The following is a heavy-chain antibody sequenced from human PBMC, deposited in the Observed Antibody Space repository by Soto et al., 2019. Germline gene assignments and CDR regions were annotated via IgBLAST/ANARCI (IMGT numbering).Heavy chain of an antibody. CDR2: IYHSGST. Sequence: STTLSLTCAFSGGSISSGGYSWSWIRQPPGKGLEWIGYIYHSGSTYYNPSLKSRVTISVDRSKNQSSLKLSSVTAADTAVYYCARESRTVTFDYWGQGTLVTVSS. CDR1: GGSISSGGYS. D-gene: IGHD4-17*01. CDR3: ARESRTVTFDY. V-gene: IGHV4-30-2*01. J-gene: IGHJ4*02.